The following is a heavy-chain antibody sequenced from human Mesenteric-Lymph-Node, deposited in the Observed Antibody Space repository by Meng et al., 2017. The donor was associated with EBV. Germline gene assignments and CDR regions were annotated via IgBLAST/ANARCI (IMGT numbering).Heavy chain of an antibody. D-gene: IGHD3-16*01. V-gene: IGHV4-34*01. CDR1: GGSSSGSY. CDR2: INHSGST. Sequence: GDGLLRRWGTLSLNRAVYGGSSSGSYWCRIRQPPGKGLGWVREINHSGSTNYNPSLKSRVTISVDTSKNQFSLKLSSVTAADTAVYYCARGRSYVSGVIDHWGQGTLVTVSS. J-gene: IGHJ5*02. CDR3: ARGRSYVSGVIDH.